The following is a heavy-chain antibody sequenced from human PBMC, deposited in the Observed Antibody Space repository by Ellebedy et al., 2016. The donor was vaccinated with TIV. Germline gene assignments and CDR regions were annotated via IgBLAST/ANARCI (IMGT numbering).Heavy chain of an antibody. CDR1: GFTFSSYW. Sequence: GGSLRLSCAASGFTFSSYWMHWVRQGTGKGLEWVSAIGTAGDTYYPGSVKGRFTISRENAKNSLYLQITSLRAEDTAVYYCARVRFGDTAVDYWGQGTLVTVSS. CDR3: ARVRFGDTAVDY. D-gene: IGHD2-21*01. V-gene: IGHV3-13*01. J-gene: IGHJ4*03. CDR2: IGTAGDT.